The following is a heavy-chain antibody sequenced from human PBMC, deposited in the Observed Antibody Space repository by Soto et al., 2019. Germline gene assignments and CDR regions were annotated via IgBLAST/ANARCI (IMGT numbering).Heavy chain of an antibody. Sequence: GGSLRLSCAASGFTFSSYGMHWVRQAPGKGLEWVAVIWYDGSNKYYADSVKGRFTISRDNSKNTLYLQMNSLRAEDTAVYYCARDGQLGYYYYYYYMDVWGKGTTVTVSS. CDR2: IWYDGSNK. V-gene: IGHV3-33*01. D-gene: IGHD6-6*01. CDR3: ARDGQLGYYYYYYYMDV. J-gene: IGHJ6*03. CDR1: GFTFSSYG.